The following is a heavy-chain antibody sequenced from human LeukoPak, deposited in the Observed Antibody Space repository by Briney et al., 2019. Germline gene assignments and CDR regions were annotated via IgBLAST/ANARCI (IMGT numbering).Heavy chain of an antibody. D-gene: IGHD5-12*01. Sequence: PGGSLRLSCAASGFTFSSYWMSWVRQAPGKGLEWVANIKQDGSEKYYVDSVKGRFTISRDNAKNSLYLQMNSLRAEDTAVYYCARLTYSGYDYGAVAVDYWGQGTLVTVSS. J-gene: IGHJ4*02. CDR3: ARLTYSGYDYGAVAVDY. CDR2: IKQDGSEK. CDR1: GFTFSSYW. V-gene: IGHV3-7*01.